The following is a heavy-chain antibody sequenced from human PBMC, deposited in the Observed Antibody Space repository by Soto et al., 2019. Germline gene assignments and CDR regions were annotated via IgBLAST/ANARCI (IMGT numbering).Heavy chain of an antibody. J-gene: IGHJ4*02. Sequence: SCKASGYTFTSYYMHWVRQAPCEGLEWVAVISYDGLAKYYADSVRGRFTISRDKSKNTVYLQMNSLSPDDTAVYYGVKDSSCLRHYFGCWSLGTLVTSPQ. V-gene: IGHV3-30*18. D-gene: IGHD6-6*01. CDR3: VKDSSCLRHYFGC. CDR1: GYTFTSYY. CDR2: ISYDGLAK.